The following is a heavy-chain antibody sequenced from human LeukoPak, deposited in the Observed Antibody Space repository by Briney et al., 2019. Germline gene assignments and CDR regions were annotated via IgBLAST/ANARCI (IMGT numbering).Heavy chain of an antibody. Sequence: VASVKVSCKASGGTFSSYAISWVRQAPGQGLEWMGGIIPIFGTANYAQKFQGRVTMTEDTSTDTAYMELSSLRSEDTAVYYCATVSLIMSPSLDYWGQGTLVTVSS. D-gene: IGHD3-16*01. CDR3: ATVSLIMSPSLDY. V-gene: IGHV1-69*06. J-gene: IGHJ4*02. CDR1: GGTFSSYA. CDR2: IIPIFGTA.